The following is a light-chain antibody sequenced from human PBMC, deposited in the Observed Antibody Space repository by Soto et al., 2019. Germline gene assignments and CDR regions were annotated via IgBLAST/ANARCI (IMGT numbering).Light chain of an antibody. CDR1: QGISSE. V-gene: IGKV3-15*01. CDR3: QQGHNWPLT. Sequence: EIVMTQSPATLSLSPGERAALSCRASQGISSELAWYQQKPGQPPRLLIYGAFTRATGVPARFTGSGYGSDVTLTISGLQSEDFAVYYCQQGHNWPLTFGQGTRLEI. CDR2: GAF. J-gene: IGKJ2*01.